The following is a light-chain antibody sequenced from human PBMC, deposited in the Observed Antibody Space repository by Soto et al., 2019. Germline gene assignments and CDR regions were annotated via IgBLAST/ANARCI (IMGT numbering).Light chain of an antibody. V-gene: IGKV3-20*01. J-gene: IGKJ4*01. Sequence: EIVLTQSPGTLSLSPGKRATLSCRASQSVSSSYLAWYQQKPGQAPRLLIYGASSRATGIPDRFSGSGSGTDFTLTISRLEPEDFAVYYCQQYVSSPLTFGGGTKVDIK. CDR3: QQYVSSPLT. CDR1: QSVSSSY. CDR2: GAS.